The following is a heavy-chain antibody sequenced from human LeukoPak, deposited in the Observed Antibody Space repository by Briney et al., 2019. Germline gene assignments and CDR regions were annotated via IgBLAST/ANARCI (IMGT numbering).Heavy chain of an antibody. D-gene: IGHD3-3*01. Sequence: ASVKVSCKASGYTFTGYYMHWVRQAPGQGLEWMGWINPNSGGTNYAQKFQSRVTMTRDTSISTAYMELGRLRSDDTAVYYCARGGLAIFGVVARGGDYWGQGTLVTVSS. CDR2: INPNSGGT. CDR3: ARGGLAIFGVVARGGDY. CDR1: GYTFTGYY. J-gene: IGHJ4*02. V-gene: IGHV1-2*02.